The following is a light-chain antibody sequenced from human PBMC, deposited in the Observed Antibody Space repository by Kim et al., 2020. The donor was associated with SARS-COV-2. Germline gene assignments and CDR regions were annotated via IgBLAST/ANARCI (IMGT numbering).Light chain of an antibody. CDR3: NSRDSSGKQLV. J-gene: IGLJ3*02. Sequence: SSELTQDPAVSVALGQTVRITCQGDSLRNYYASWYQQKPGQAPVLVISATNSRPSGIPDRISASSSGNTASLTITGAQAEDEADYYCNSRDSSGKQLVFG. CDR2: ATN. CDR1: SLRNYY. V-gene: IGLV3-19*01.